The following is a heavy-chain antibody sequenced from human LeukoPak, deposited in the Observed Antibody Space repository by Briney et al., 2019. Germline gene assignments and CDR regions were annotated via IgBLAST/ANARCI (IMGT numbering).Heavy chain of an antibody. V-gene: IGHV3-15*01. J-gene: IGHJ3*02. D-gene: IGHD3-3*01. CDR1: GFTSSNAW. CDR3: TTDKLDLRFLEWSDAFDI. Sequence: GGSLRLSCAASGFTSSNAWMSWVRQAPGKGLEWVGRIKSKTDGGTTDYAAPVKGRFTISRDDSKNTLYLQMNSLKTEDTAVYYCTTDKLDLRFLEWSDAFDIWGQGTMVTVSS. CDR2: IKSKTDGGTT.